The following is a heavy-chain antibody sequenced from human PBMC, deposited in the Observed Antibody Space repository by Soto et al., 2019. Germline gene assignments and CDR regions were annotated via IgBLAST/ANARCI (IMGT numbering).Heavy chain of an antibody. CDR1: GFTFSSYS. J-gene: IGHJ4*02. CDR2: INNGGGYT. D-gene: IGHD2-8*01. CDR3: ATRTTCNDGICPFDH. Sequence: QLVESGGGLVKPGGSLRLSCAASGFTFSSYSMSWVRQAPGKGLEWVSSINNGGGYTYCADSLKGRFTISRDNARSSLFLQSDSLRAAATAMYYWATRTTCNDGICPFDHWGLGTLVTFSS. V-gene: IGHV3-21*02.